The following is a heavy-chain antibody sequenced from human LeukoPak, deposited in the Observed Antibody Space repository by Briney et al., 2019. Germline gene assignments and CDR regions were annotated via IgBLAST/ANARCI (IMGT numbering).Heavy chain of an antibody. CDR1: GGSIRSYY. J-gene: IGHJ3*02. D-gene: IGHD3-10*01. CDR2: IHYSEST. V-gene: IGHV4-59*08. Sequence: SETLSLTCTVSGGSIRSYYWGWIRQPPGKGREWIGYIHYSESTKYNPSLKSRVTMSVDTSKNQFSLKLSSVTAADTAVYYCASRSGSFSDALDIWGQGTLVTVSS. CDR3: ASRSGSFSDALDI.